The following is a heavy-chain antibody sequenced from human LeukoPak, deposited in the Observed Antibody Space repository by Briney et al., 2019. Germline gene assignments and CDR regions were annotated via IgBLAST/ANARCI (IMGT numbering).Heavy chain of an antibody. D-gene: IGHD1-26*01. J-gene: IGHJ4*02. V-gene: IGHV3-23*01. CDR3: ARDRGSTEFDY. CDR2: ISGSGGST. CDR1: GFTFSSYA. Sequence: GGSLRLSCAASGFTFSSYAMSWVRQAPGKGLEWVSAISGSGGSTYYADSVKGRFTISRDNAKNTLYLQMNSLRAEDTAVYYCARDRGSTEFDYWGQGTLVTVSS.